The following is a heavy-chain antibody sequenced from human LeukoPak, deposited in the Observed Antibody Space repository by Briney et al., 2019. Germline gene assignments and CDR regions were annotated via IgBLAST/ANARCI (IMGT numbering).Heavy chain of an antibody. Sequence: VASVKVSCKASGYTFTGYYMHWVRQAPGQGLEWMGWINPNSGGTNYAQKFQGRVTMTRDTSISTAYMELSRLRSDDTAVYFCATDEGGSHYVYWGQGTLVTVAS. D-gene: IGHD1-26*01. CDR3: ATDEGGSHYVY. V-gene: IGHV1-2*02. CDR1: GYTFTGYY. CDR2: INPNSGGT. J-gene: IGHJ4*02.